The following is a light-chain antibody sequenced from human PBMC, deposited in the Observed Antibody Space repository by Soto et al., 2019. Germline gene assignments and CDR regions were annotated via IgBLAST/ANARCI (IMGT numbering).Light chain of an antibody. V-gene: IGLV2-14*01. Sequence: QSALTQPASVSGSPGQSITISCTGTSSDIGGYNYVSWCQQHPGKAPKLMIYDVSNRPSGVSNRFSGSKSGNMASLTISGLQAEDEADYYCSSQAGSSTLVFGGGTKLTVL. CDR2: DVS. CDR1: SSDIGGYNY. CDR3: SSQAGSSTLV. J-gene: IGLJ2*01.